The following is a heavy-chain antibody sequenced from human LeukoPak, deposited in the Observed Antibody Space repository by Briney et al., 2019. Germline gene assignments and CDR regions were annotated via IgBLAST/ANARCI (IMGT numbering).Heavy chain of an antibody. CDR1: GYTFTGYY. D-gene: IGHD3-10*01. CDR3: ARDPITMVRGVIIPDDAFDI. CDR2: INPNSAGT. J-gene: IGHJ3*02. V-gene: IGHV1-2*02. Sequence: ASVKVSCTASGYTFTGYYMHCVRLAPGPGLEWIGWINPNSAGTNYAQKFQGRVTMTRDTSISTAYMELSRLRSDDTAVYYCARDPITMVRGVIIPDDAFDIWGQGTMVTVSS.